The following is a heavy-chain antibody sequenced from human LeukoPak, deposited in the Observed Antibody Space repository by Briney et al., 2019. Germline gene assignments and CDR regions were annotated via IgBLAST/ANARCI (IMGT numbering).Heavy chain of an antibody. CDR3: ASSGSYSYYYYMDV. V-gene: IGHV4-61*02. D-gene: IGHD1-26*01. CDR1: GGSISSGSYY. J-gene: IGHJ6*03. CDR2: IYTRGST. Sequence: PSETLSLTCTVSGGSISSGSYYWSWIRQPAGKGLEWIGRIYTRGSTNYNPSLKSRVTISVDTSKNQFSLKLSSVTAADTAVYYCASSGSYSYYYYMDVWGKGTTVTVSS.